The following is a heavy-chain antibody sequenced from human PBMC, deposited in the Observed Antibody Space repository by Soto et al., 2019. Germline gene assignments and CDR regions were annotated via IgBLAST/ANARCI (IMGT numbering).Heavy chain of an antibody. V-gene: IGHV4-34*01. D-gene: IGHD1-1*01. CDR2: MSHSGGT. CDR3: ARVERGTATTVVDACDI. Sequence: QVQLQQWGAGLLKPSETLSLTCAVYGGFVSSGSYYWSWIRQPPGKGLEWIGEMSHSGGTHFNPSLKSRVTISVDTSKKQSSLKMSSVTAADAALYYCARVERGTATTVVDACDIWGPGTMVTVSS. CDR1: GGFVSSGSYY. J-gene: IGHJ3*02.